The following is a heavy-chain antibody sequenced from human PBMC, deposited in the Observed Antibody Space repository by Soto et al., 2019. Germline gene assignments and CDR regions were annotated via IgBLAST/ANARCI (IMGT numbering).Heavy chain of an antibody. Sequence: SGPTLVNPTQTLTLTCTFSGFSLSTSGVGVGWIRQPPGKALEWLALIYWDDDKRYSPSLKSRLTITKDTSKNQVILTMTNMDPVDTATYYCAHRGSRYCSSTSCYYWLDPWGQGTLVTVSS. D-gene: IGHD2-2*01. CDR1: GFSLSTSGVG. CDR3: AHRGSRYCSSTSCYYWLDP. V-gene: IGHV2-5*02. CDR2: IYWDDDK. J-gene: IGHJ5*02.